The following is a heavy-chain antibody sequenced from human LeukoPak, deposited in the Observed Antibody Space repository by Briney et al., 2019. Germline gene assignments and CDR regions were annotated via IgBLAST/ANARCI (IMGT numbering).Heavy chain of an antibody. CDR3: ARDQSSGWGFDY. D-gene: IGHD6-25*01. Sequence: PGGSLRLSCAASGFTFSSYTIYWVRQAPGKGLEWVAVISYDGSNKYYADSVKGRFTISRDNSKNTLYLQMNSLRAEDAAMYYCARDQSSGWGFDYWGQGTLVTVSS. CDR1: GFTFSSYT. CDR2: ISYDGSNK. J-gene: IGHJ4*02. V-gene: IGHV3-30*04.